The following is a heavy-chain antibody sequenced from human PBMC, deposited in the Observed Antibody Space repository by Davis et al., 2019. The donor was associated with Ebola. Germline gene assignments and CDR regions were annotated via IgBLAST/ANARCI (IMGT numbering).Heavy chain of an antibody. CDR1: GFNFRDSW. D-gene: IGHD2-2*02. Sequence: PGGSLRLSCAASGFNFRDSWMNWVRQAPGRGLEWVANIKQDGSEKYYVDSVKGRFTISRDNTKNSLYLQMNNLRAEDTALYYCARGWRYPGAWGQGTLVTVSS. J-gene: IGHJ5*02. CDR3: ARGWRYPGA. CDR2: IKQDGSEK. V-gene: IGHV3-7*01.